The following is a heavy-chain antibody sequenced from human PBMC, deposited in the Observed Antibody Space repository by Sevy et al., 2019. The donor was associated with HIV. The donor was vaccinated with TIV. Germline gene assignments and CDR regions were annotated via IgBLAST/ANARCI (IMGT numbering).Heavy chain of an antibody. V-gene: IGHV4-59*01. J-gene: IGHJ6*02. CDR1: GGSTSSYY. Sequence: SETLSLTCTVSGGSTSSYYWSWIRQPPGKGLEWIGYIYYSGSTNYNPSLKSRVTISVDTSKNQSSLKLSSVTAADTAVYYCARGMATFQYYYYGMDVWGQGTTVTVSS. D-gene: IGHD5-12*01. CDR3: ARGMATFQYYYYGMDV. CDR2: IYYSGST.